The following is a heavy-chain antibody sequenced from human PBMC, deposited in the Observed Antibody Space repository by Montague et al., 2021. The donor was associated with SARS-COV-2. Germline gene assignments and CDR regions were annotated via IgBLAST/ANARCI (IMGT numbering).Heavy chain of an antibody. CDR3: ARNTIHGYSDY. Sequence: SLRLSCPASGFTFSGTYSMNWVRQAPGKGLEWVAFISSSSSTIYYADSVKGRFTVSRDNAKNSLYLQMNSLRDEDTAVYYCARNTIHGYSDYWGQGTLVTVSS. J-gene: IGHJ4*02. CDR2: ISSSSSTI. CDR1: GFTFSGTYS. V-gene: IGHV3-48*02. D-gene: IGHD3-3*01.